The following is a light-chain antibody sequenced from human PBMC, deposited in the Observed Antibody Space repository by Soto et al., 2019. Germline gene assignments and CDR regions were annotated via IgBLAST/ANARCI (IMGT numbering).Light chain of an antibody. J-gene: IGLJ1*01. Sequence: QSVLTQPACVHGTPGQSITISCTGTSSDVGCYNYVSWYQQHPGKAPKLIIYEVSDRPSGVSDRFSGSKSDNTASLTISGLHAEDEADYYCSSYTSSGTQVFGTGTKVTVL. CDR2: EVS. CDR1: SSDVGCYNY. V-gene: IGLV2-14*01. CDR3: SSYTSSGTQV.